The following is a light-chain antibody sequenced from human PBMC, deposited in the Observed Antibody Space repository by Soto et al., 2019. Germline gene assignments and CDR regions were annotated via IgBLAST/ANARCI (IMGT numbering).Light chain of an antibody. CDR3: CSYAGSYTWV. CDR2: DVT. CDR1: SSDIDIYKY. Sequence: QSVLTQPRSVSGSPGQSVTISCSGTSSDIDIYKYVSWYQQHPGKAPKLMIYDVTRRPSGVPDRFSGSQSGSTTSLTISGLQAEDEADYYCCSYAGSYTWVFGGGTKVTVL. V-gene: IGLV2-11*01. J-gene: IGLJ2*01.